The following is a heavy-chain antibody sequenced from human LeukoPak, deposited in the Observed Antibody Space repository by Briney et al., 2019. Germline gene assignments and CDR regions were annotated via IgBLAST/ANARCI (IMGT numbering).Heavy chain of an antibody. CDR1: GFTFSSYG. CDR3: AREGNAFDI. J-gene: IGHJ3*02. V-gene: IGHV3-33*01. Sequence: GGSLRLSCAASGFTFSSYGMHGVRQAPGKGLEWVAVIWYDGSNKFYADSVKGRFTISRDNSKNTLYLQMNSLRAEDTAVYYCAREGNAFDIWGQGTMVTVSS. CDR2: IWYDGSNK.